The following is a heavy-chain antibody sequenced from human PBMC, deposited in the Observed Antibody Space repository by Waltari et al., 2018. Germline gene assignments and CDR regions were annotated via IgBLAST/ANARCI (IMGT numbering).Heavy chain of an antibody. V-gene: IGHV1-69*06. Sequence: QVQLVQSGAEVKVPGSWGTVSCKASGGSLWWCDISWGRQAPGQGLEWTGGIIPVFGTPNYARKFQGRVSISADTSTYTAYLEVTRLTSEDTAIYYCARDGLQTTNDGFDIWGQGTMVTVSS. CDR1: GGSLWWCD. D-gene: IGHD4-4*01. CDR3: ARDGLQTTNDGFDI. J-gene: IGHJ3*02. CDR2: IIPVFGTP.